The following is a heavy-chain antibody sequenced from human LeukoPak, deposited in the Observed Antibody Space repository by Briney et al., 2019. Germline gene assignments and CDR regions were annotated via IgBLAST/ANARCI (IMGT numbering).Heavy chain of an antibody. CDR2: IIPIFGTA. V-gene: IGHV1-69*13. J-gene: IGHJ6*02. D-gene: IGHD1-14*01. Sequence: SVKVSCKASGGTFSSYAISWVRQAPGQGLEWMGGIIPIFGTANYAQKFQGRATITADESTSTAYMELSSLGSEDTAVYYCARGSEPHYYGMDVWGQGTTVTVSS. CDR3: ARGSEPHYYGMDV. CDR1: GGTFSSYA.